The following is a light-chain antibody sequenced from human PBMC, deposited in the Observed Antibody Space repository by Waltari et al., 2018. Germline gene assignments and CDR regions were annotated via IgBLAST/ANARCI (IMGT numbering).Light chain of an antibody. CDR3: SSYTSSSTLA. J-gene: IGLJ2*01. V-gene: IGLV2-14*03. Sequence: QSALTQPASVSGSPGQSITLACTGTNGDVCGYKYVSWYQQHPGKAPKLMIYDVTNRPSVVSNRFSGSKSGNTASLTISGLQAEDEADYYCSSYTSSSTLAFGGGTKLTVL. CDR2: DVT. CDR1: NGDVCGYKY.